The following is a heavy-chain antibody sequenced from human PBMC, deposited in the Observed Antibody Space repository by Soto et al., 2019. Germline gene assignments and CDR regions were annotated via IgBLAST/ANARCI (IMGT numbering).Heavy chain of an antibody. Sequence: SETLSLTCTVSGGSISSYYWSWIRQPPGKGLEWIGYIYYSGSTNYNPSLKSRVTISVDTSKNQFSLKLSSVTAADTAVYYCARLGVADYDILTGYRGGYYYYYGMDVWGQGTTVTVSS. CDR3: ARLGVADYDILTGYRGGYYYYYGMDV. V-gene: IGHV4-59*01. D-gene: IGHD3-9*01. CDR2: IYYSGST. CDR1: GGSISSYY. J-gene: IGHJ6*02.